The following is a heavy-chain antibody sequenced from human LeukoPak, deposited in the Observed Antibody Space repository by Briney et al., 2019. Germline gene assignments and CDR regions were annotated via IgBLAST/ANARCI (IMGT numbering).Heavy chain of an antibody. J-gene: IGHJ4*02. CDR3: ARASGYCTSASCPDIDY. Sequence: GASVKVSCKASGYTFIGYYIHWVRQAPGQGLEWMGWINPNIGDANYAQKFQDRVTMTRDTSITTAYMELNRLGSDDTAVYYCARASGYCTSASCPDIDYWGQGTLVTVSS. CDR2: INPNIGDA. V-gene: IGHV1-2*02. D-gene: IGHD2-2*01. CDR1: GYTFIGYY.